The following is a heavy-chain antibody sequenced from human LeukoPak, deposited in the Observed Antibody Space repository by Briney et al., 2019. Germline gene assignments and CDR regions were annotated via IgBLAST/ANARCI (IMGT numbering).Heavy chain of an antibody. J-gene: IGHJ4*02. D-gene: IGHD3-3*01. Sequence: KPSETLSLTCTVSGGSINSNNYYWGWIRQPPGKGLEWIGSIYSSGSAYYNPSLKSRVTISVDTSKSQFSLRLSSVTAADTAVYYCQSRYLEWLLEYWGQGTLVTVSS. CDR3: QSRYLEWLLEY. CDR1: GGSINSNNYY. V-gene: IGHV4-39*01. CDR2: IYSSGSA.